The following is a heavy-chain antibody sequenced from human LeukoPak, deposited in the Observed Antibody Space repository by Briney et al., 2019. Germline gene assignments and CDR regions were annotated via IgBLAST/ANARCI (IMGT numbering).Heavy chain of an antibody. CDR2: MNPNSGNT. J-gene: IGHJ5*02. CDR1: GYTFTSCD. Sequence: ASVKVSCKASGYTFTSCDINWVRQATGQGLEWMGWMNPNSGNTGYAQKFQGRVTITRNTSISTAYMELSSLRSEDTAVYYCARGPGIAAEGGSWFDPWGQGTLVTVSS. D-gene: IGHD6-13*01. V-gene: IGHV1-8*03. CDR3: ARGPGIAAEGGSWFDP.